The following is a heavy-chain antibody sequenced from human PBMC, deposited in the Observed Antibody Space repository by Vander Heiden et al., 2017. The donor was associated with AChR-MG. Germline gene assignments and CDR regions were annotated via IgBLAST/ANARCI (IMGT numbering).Heavy chain of an antibody. J-gene: IGHJ4*02. Sequence: QVQLVQSGAEVKKPGSSVKVSCKASGGTFSSYAISWVRQAPGQGLEWMGGIIPIFGTANYTQKCQGRVTITADKSTSTAYMELSSLGSEDTAVYYCARAGSYGDYPLLYDYWGQGTLVTVSS. D-gene: IGHD4-17*01. CDR2: IIPIFGTA. V-gene: IGHV1-69*06. CDR1: GGTFSSYA. CDR3: ARAGSYGDYPLLYDY.